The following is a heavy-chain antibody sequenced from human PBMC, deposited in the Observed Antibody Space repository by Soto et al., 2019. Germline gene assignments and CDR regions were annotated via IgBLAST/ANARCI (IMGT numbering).Heavy chain of an antibody. CDR3: ARGLIIGYSYGEFDY. J-gene: IGHJ4*02. V-gene: IGHV4-30-4*01. D-gene: IGHD5-18*01. CDR2: IYYSGST. Sequence: PSESLSLNCTVSGGSISSGDYYWSWILQPPGKGLEWIGYIYYSGSTYYNPSLKSRVTISVDTSKNQFSLKLSSVTAADTAVYYCARGLIIGYSYGEFDYWGQGTLVTVSS. CDR1: GGSISSGDYY.